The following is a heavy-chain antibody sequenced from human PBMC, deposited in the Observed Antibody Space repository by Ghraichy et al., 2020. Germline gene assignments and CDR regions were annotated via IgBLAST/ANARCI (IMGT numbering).Heavy chain of an antibody. J-gene: IGHJ4*02. V-gene: IGHV3-30*04. CDR2: ISFEGSHK. CDR1: EFTFSTYP. Sequence: GSLRLSCAASEFTFSTYPMHWVRQAPGKGLEWVAVISFEGSHKYYGDSVKGRFTISRDNSNATLFLRMNSLRPDDTAVYYCARARGSMFRGCCDYWGQGTLVTVSS. D-gene: IGHD3-10*02. CDR3: ARARGSMFRGCCDY.